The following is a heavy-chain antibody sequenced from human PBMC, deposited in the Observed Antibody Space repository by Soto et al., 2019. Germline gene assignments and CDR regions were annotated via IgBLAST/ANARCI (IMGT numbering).Heavy chain of an antibody. V-gene: IGHV4-34*01. Sequence: SETLSLTCAVYGGSFSGYYWSWIRQPPGKGLEWIGEINHSGSTNYNPSLKSRVTISVVTSKNQFSLKLSSVTAADTAVYYSARGPPTPNVVVPAATDYWGQGTLVTVSS. J-gene: IGHJ4*02. CDR2: INHSGST. CDR3: ARGPPTPNVVVPAATDY. CDR1: GGSFSGYY. D-gene: IGHD2-2*01.